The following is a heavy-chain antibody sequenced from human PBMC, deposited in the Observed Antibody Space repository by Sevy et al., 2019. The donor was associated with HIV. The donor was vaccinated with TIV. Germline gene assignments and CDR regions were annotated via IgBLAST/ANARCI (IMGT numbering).Heavy chain of an antibody. J-gene: IGHJ4*02. CDR2: ISAYNGNT. V-gene: IGHV1-18*01. D-gene: IGHD3-3*01. CDR1: GYTFTSYG. CDR3: ARDFHPDDFWSGFDY. Sequence: ASVKVSCKASGYTFTSYGISWVRQAPGQGLEWMGWISAYNGNTNYAQKLQGRVTMTTDTSTSTAYMELRSLRSDETAVYYCARDFHPDDFWSGFDYWGQGTLVTVSS.